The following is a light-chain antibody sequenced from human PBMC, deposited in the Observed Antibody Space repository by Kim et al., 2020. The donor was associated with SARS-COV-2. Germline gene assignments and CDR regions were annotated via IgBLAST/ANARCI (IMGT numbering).Light chain of an antibody. CDR1: QSISSF. CDR2: DAS. CDR3: QQYNSYPLT. V-gene: IGKV1-5*01. J-gene: IGKJ4*01. Sequence: DIQMTQSPSTLSAFVGDRVTITCRASQSISSFLAWYQQKPGKAPNLLIYDASTLASGVPSRFSGSGSGTEFTLTISNLQSADFVTYYCQQYNSYPLTFGGGTKVDIK.